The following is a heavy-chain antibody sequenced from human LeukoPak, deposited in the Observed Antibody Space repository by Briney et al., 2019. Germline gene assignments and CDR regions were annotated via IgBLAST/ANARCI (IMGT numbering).Heavy chain of an antibody. CDR2: INPSGGST. CDR1: GYTFTSYY. J-gene: IGHJ4*02. D-gene: IGHD5-24*01. CDR3: ARDQEMATISLQWSYFDY. V-gene: IGHV1-46*01. Sequence: ASVKVSCKASGYTFTSYYMYWVRQAPGQGPERMGIINPSGGSTSYAQKFQGRVTMTRDTSTSTVYMELSSLRSEDTAVYYCARDQEMATISLQWSYFDYWGQGTLVTVSS.